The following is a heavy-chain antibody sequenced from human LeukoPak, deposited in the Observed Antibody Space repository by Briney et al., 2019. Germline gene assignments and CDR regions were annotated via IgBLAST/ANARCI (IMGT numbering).Heavy chain of an antibody. V-gene: IGHV3-13*01. J-gene: IGHJ6*02. CDR1: GFTFSNYD. CDR3: ARGSCSSSSCYERLNGLDV. CDR2: IDAAGDT. D-gene: IGHD2-2*01. Sequence: GGSLRLSCAASGFTFSNYDMHWVRQAAGKGLEWVSSIDAAGDTYYPGSVKGPFTISRGNAKKSFYLQMNSLRAGDTAVYYCARGSCSSSSCYERLNGLDVWGQGTPVTVSS.